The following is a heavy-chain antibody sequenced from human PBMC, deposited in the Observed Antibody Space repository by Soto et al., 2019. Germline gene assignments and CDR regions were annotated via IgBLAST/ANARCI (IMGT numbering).Heavy chain of an antibody. J-gene: IGHJ6*02. CDR2: IYYSGST. CDR1: GGSTSSSSYY. CDR3: ARLYGSGSDYYYYGIDV. Sequence: SENLSHTCTVSGGSTSSSSYYWGWIRQPPGKGLEWNGSIYYSGSTYYNPSLKSRVTISVDTSKNQFSLKLSSVTAADTAVYYCARLYGSGSDYYYYGIDVWVQGTTVT. V-gene: IGHV4-39*01. D-gene: IGHD3-10*01.